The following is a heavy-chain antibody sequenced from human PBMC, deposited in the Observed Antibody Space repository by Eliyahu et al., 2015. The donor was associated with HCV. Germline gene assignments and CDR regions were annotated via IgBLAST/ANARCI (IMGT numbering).Heavy chain of an antibody. CDR1: GGSISSSSXY. V-gene: IGHV4-39*01. CDR2: IYYSGST. J-gene: IGHJ2*01. CDR3: ARHRRGWYFDL. D-gene: IGHD3-10*01. Sequence: QLQLQESGPGLVKPSETLSLTCTVSGGSISSSSXYWGWIRQPPGKGLEWIGSIYYSGSTYYKPSLKSRVTISVDTSKNQFSLKLSSVTAADTAVYYCARHRRGWYFDLWGRGTLVTVSS.